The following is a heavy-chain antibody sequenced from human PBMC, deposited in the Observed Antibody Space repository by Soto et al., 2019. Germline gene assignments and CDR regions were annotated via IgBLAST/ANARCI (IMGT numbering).Heavy chain of an antibody. CDR3: AKDTDYGDYAPSGFDY. J-gene: IGHJ4*02. CDR2: ISGSGGST. V-gene: IGHV3-23*01. Sequence: GGSLRLSCAASGFTFSSYAMSWVRQAPGKGLEWVSAISGSGGSTYYADSVKGRFTISRDNSKNTPYLQMNSLRAEDTAVYYCAKDTDYGDYAPSGFDYWGQGTLVTVSS. D-gene: IGHD4-17*01. CDR1: GFTFSSYA.